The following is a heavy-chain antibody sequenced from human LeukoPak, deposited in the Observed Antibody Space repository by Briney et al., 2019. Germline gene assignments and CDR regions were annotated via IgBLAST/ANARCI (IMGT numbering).Heavy chain of an antibody. CDR3: ARDRQQLC. D-gene: IGHD6-13*01. Sequence: QTGGSLRLSCAASGFTFSSYAMHWVRQAPGKGLEWVAVISYDGSNKYYADSVKGRFTISRDNAKNSLYLQMNSLRAEDTAVYYCARDRQQLCWGQGTLVTVSS. J-gene: IGHJ4*02. V-gene: IGHV3-30*04. CDR2: ISYDGSNK. CDR1: GFTFSSYA.